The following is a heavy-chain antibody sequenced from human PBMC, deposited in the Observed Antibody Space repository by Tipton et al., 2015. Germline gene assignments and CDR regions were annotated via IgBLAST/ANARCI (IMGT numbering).Heavy chain of an antibody. D-gene: IGHD3-10*01. CDR1: GFKFGNHW. CDR2: IKQDGSEK. CDR3: TRSGTYYYGSGSDY. Sequence: LRLSCVGSGFKFGNHWISWVRQAPGKGLEWVANIKQDGSEKYYVDSVKGRLTISGDNASNSVFLQMDSLRPEDTAVYYCTRSGTYYYGSGSDYWGQGTLVTVSS. V-gene: IGHV3-7*01. J-gene: IGHJ4*02.